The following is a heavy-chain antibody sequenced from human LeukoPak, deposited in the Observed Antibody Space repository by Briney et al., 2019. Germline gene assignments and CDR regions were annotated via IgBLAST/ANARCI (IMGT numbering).Heavy chain of an antibody. D-gene: IGHD6-13*01. CDR2: IIPIFGTA. J-gene: IGHJ4*02. CDR3: AREVAAAGTSRGSFDY. CDR1: GGTFSSYS. Sequence: SVKVSCKASGGTFSSYSISWVRQAPGQGLEWMGRIIPIFGTANYAQKFQGRVTITTDESTSTAYMELSSLRSEDTAVYYCAREVAAAGTSRGSFDYWGQGTLVTVSS. V-gene: IGHV1-69*05.